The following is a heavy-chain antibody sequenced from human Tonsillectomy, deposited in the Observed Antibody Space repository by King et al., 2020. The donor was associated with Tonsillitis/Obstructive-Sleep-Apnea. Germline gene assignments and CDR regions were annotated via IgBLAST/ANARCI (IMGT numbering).Heavy chain of an antibody. V-gene: IGHV1-18*01. CDR1: GYTFTSYG. Sequence: VQLVESGAEVKKPGASVKVSCKASGYTFTSYGISWVRQAPGQGLEWMGWISAYNGNTNYAQKLQGRVTMTTDTSTSTAYMELRSLRSDDTAVYYCASDQPPYCTGGVCYLGYWGQGTLVTVSS. D-gene: IGHD2-8*02. CDR2: ISAYNGNT. J-gene: IGHJ4*02. CDR3: ASDQPPYCTGGVCYLGY.